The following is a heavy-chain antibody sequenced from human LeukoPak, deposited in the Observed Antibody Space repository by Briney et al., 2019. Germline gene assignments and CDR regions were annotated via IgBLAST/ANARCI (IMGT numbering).Heavy chain of an antibody. J-gene: IGHJ4*02. CDR1: GGSFSGYY. Sequence: KTSETLSLTCGVYGGSFSGYYWNWIRQPPGKGLEWIGEINHSGSTNYNPSLKSRVTISGDTSKNQFSLKLTSVTAADTAVYYCARRDFWSGYYNYWGQGTLVTVSS. D-gene: IGHD3-3*01. CDR2: INHSGST. V-gene: IGHV4-34*01. CDR3: ARRDFWSGYYNY.